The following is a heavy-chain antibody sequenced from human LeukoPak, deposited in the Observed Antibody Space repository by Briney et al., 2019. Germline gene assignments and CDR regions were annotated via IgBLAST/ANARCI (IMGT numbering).Heavy chain of an antibody. CDR2: ISAYNGNT. D-gene: IGHD2-21*01. V-gene: IGHV1-18*01. Sequence: ASVKVSCKASGYTFTSYGISWVRQAPGQGLAWMGWISAYNGNTNYAQKLQGRVTMTTDTSTSTAHMELRSLRSDDTAVYYCARVGAGEHINYYYYGMDVWGQGTTVTVSS. CDR1: GYTFTSYG. CDR3: ARVGAGEHINYYYYGMDV. J-gene: IGHJ6*02.